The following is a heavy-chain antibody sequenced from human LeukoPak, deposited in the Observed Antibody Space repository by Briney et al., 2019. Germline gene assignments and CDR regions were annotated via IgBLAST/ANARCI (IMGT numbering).Heavy chain of an antibody. CDR1: GYTFTSYG. Sequence: GASVKVSCKASGYTFTSYGISWVRQAHGQGLEWMGWISAYNGNTNYAQKLQGRVTMTTDTSTSTAYMELRSLRSDDTAVYYCARDNRAARTSPTGTPYDYWGQGTLVTVSS. J-gene: IGHJ4*02. CDR3: ARDNRAARTSPTGTPYDY. D-gene: IGHD1-1*01. V-gene: IGHV1-18*01. CDR2: ISAYNGNT.